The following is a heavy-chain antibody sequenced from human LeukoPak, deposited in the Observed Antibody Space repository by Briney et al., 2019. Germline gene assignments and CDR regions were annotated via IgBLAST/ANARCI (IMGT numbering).Heavy chain of an antibody. V-gene: IGHV4-59*01. CDR2: IYYSGST. CDR3: ARGASTGFLEWLHPSYYYYMDV. J-gene: IGHJ6*03. CDR1: GGSISSYY. Sequence: SETLSLTCTVSGGSISSYYWSWIRQPPGKGLEWIGYIYYSGSTNYNPSLKSRVTMSVDTSKNQFSLKLSSVTAADTAVYYCARGASTGFLEWLHPSYYYYMDVWGKGTTVTVSS. D-gene: IGHD3-3*01.